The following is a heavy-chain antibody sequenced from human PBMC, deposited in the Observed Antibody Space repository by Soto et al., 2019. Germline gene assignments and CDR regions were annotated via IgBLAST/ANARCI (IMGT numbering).Heavy chain of an antibody. Sequence: SETLSLTCAVYGGSFSGYYWSWIRQPPGKGLEWIGEINHSGSTNYNPSLKSRVTISVDTSKNQFSLKLSSVTAADTAVYYCARGGRAQLGPWGHGTLVTVSS. V-gene: IGHV4-34*01. CDR3: ARGGRAQLGP. CDR2: INHSGST. J-gene: IGHJ5*02. D-gene: IGHD6-6*01. CDR1: GGSFSGYY.